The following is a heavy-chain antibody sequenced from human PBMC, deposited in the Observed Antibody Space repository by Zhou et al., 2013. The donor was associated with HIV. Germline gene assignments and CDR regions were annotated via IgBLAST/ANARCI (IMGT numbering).Heavy chain of an antibody. V-gene: IGHV1-8*01. J-gene: IGHJ3*02. CDR3: ARVEVYQLEGAFDI. Sequence: VQLVQSGAEVKKPGASVKVSCKASGYSFTRYDINWVRQATGQGLEWMGWMNPNSGNTGYAQKFQGRVTMTRNTSISTAYMELSSLRSEDTAVYYCARVEVYQLEGAFDIWGQGTMVTVSS. CDR2: MNPNSGNT. CDR1: GYSFTRYD. D-gene: IGHD2-2*01.